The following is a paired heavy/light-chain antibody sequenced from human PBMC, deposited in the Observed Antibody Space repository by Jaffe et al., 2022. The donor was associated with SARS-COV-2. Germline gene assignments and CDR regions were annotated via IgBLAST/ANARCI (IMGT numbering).Heavy chain of an antibody. CDR3: ARGGSSWYVLHYYYYMDV. CDR1: RFSFSDYY. D-gene: IGHD6-13*01. J-gene: IGHJ6*03. CDR2: ISSSSSTI. Sequence: QVQLVESGGGLVQPGGSLRLSCGASRFSFSDYYMGWIRQAPGKGLEWLAYISSSSSTIYYADSVKGRFTISRDNAKKSLFLQMNSLRAEDTAVYYCARGGSSWYVLHYYYYMDVWGSGTTVTVSS. V-gene: IGHV3-11*01.
Light chain of an antibody. CDR1: TSNIGNNY. Sequence: QSVLTQPPSVSAAPGQKVTISCSGSTSNIGNNYVSWYRQFPGTAPQLLMYDTSERPSGIPDRFSGSSSGTSATLGITGLQTGDEADYYCGTWDDSLSAVVFGGGTKLTVL. CDR3: GTWDDSLSAVV. V-gene: IGLV1-51*01. CDR2: DTS. J-gene: IGLJ3*02.